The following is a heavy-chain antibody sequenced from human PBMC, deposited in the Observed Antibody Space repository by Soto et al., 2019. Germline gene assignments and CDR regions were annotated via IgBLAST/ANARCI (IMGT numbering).Heavy chain of an antibody. CDR1: DFTFSSYA. Sequence: RGSLRLACATSDFTFSSYAMSWVRQAPGNGLEWVSAISRSGGSTYYADSVKGRFTISRDNSKNTLYLQMNSLRAEDTAVYYCAKLGGPTTVTTPYYFDYWGQGTMVTVSS. V-gene: IGHV3-23*01. J-gene: IGHJ4*02. D-gene: IGHD4-17*01. CDR3: AKLGGPTTVTTPYYFDY. CDR2: ISRSGGST.